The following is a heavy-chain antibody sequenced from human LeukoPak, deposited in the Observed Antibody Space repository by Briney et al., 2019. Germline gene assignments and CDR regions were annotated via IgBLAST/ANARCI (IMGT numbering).Heavy chain of an antibody. CDR1: GYRFTNYW. CDR3: ARRVVNNRNWYFNL. Sequence: GESLKISCKGSGYRFTNYWIGWVRQMPGKGLEWMGIIYPGDSNTRFSPSFQGQVTISADKSINTAYVQWSSLKASDTAMYYCARRVVNNRNWYFNLWGRGTLVTVSS. V-gene: IGHV5-51*01. J-gene: IGHJ2*01. D-gene: IGHD4-23*01. CDR2: IYPGDSNT.